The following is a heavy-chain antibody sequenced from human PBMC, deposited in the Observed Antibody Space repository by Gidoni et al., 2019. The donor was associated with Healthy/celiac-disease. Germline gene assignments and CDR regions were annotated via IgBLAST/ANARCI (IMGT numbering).Heavy chain of an antibody. CDR3: AREPTIFGPDWYFDL. V-gene: IGHV3-53*01. D-gene: IGHD3-3*01. J-gene: IGHJ2*01. CDR2: IYSGGST. Sequence: EVQLVESGGGLIQPGGSLRLSCASSGFTVSSNYMSWVRQAPGKGLEWVSVIYSGGSTYYADSVKGRFTISRDNSKNTLYLQMNSLRAEDTAVYYCAREPTIFGPDWYFDLWGRGTLVTVSS. CDR1: GFTVSSNY.